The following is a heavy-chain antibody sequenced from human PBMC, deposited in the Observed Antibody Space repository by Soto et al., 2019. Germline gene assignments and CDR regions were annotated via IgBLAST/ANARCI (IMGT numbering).Heavy chain of an antibody. J-gene: IGHJ4*02. CDR2: IIPILGIA. V-gene: IGHV1-69*04. D-gene: IGHD6-13*01. Sequence: SVKVSCKASGYTFSDYDINWVRQAPGQGLEWMGRIIPILGIANYAQKFQGRVTITADKSTSTAYMELSSLRSEDTAVYYCAIILAAASVDYWGQGTLVTVSS. CDR1: GYTFSDYD. CDR3: AIILAAASVDY.